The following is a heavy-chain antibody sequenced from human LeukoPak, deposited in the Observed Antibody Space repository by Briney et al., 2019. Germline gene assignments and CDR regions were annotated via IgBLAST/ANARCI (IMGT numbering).Heavy chain of an antibody. CDR2: INHSGST. CDR3: AILSLTGTTDYFDY. V-gene: IGHV4-34*01. D-gene: IGHD1-20*01. J-gene: IGHJ4*02. Sequence: PSETLSLTCAVYGGSFSGYYWSWIRQPPGKGLEWIGEINHSGSTNYNPSLKSRVTISVDTSKNQFSLKLSSVTAADTAVYYCAILSLTGTTDYFDYWGQGTLVTVSS. CDR1: GGSFSGYY.